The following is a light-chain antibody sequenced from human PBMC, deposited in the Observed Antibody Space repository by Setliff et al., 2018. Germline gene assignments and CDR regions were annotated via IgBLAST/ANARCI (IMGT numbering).Light chain of an antibody. CDR3: FSYTTTSSYV. V-gene: IGLV2-14*03. CDR1: SSDVGAYNY. Sequence: ALTQPASVSGSAGQSITISCTGTSSDVGAYNYVSWYQHYSGKAPKFVIYDVSNRPSGVSNRFSGSKSGNTASLTISGLQAEDEADYYCFSYTTTSSYVFGTGTKVTVL. CDR2: DVS. J-gene: IGLJ1*01.